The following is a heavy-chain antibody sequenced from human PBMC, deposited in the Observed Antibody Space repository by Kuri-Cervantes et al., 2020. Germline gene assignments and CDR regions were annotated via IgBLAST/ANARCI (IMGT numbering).Heavy chain of an antibody. D-gene: IGHD4-17*01. CDR1: GGTFSSYA. J-gene: IGHJ4*02. CDR2: IIPIFGTA. V-gene: IGHV1-69*13. CDR3: AKDPRTTVTGLFHY. Sequence: SVKVSCKASGGTFSSYAISWVRRAPGQGLEWMGGIIPIFGTANYAQKFQGRVTITADESTSTAYMELSSLRSEDTAVYYCAKDPRTTVTGLFHYWGQGTLVTVSS.